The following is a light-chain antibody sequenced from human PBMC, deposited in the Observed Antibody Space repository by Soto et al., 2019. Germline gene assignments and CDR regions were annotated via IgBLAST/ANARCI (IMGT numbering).Light chain of an antibody. Sequence: QLVLTQPASVSGSPGQSITISCTGTSSDVGGYNYVSWYQQHPGKAPKLMIYDVSNRPSGVSNRFSSSKSGNTASLTISGLQAEDEADYYCSSYTSSSTLEVFGGGTKLTVL. V-gene: IGLV2-14*01. CDR1: SSDVGGYNY. CDR2: DVS. CDR3: SSYTSSSTLEV. J-gene: IGLJ2*01.